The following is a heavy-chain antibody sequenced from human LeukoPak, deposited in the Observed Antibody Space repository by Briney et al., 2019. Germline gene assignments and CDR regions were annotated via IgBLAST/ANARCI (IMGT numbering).Heavy chain of an antibody. CDR1: GGSISSYY. CDR3: ARQGGGFWYFDL. Sequence: SETLSPTCTVSGGSISSYYWSWIRQPPGKGLEWIGYIYYSGSTNYNPSLKSRVTISVDTSKNQFSLKLSSVTAADTAVYYCARQGGGFWYFDLWGRGTLVTVSS. D-gene: IGHD6-25*01. J-gene: IGHJ2*01. CDR2: IYYSGST. V-gene: IGHV4-59*08.